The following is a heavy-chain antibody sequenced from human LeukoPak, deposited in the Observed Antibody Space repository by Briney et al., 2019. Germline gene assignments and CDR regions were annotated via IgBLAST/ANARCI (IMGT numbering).Heavy chain of an antibody. CDR1: GFTFSSYS. CDR2: ISSSSGYI. V-gene: IGHV3-21*01. J-gene: IGHJ6*02. Sequence: GGSLRLSCAASGFTFSSYSMNWVRQAPGKGLEWVSSISSSSGYIYYADSVKGRFTISRDNAKNSLYLQMNSLRAEDTAVYYCARDSPGIAVAGTGMDVWGQGTTVTVSS. D-gene: IGHD6-19*01. CDR3: ARDSPGIAVAGTGMDV.